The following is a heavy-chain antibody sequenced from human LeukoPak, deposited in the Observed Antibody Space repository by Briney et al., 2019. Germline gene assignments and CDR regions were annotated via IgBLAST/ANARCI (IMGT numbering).Heavy chain of an antibody. V-gene: IGHV3-30-3*01. Sequence: GGSLRLSCVASGFTFSSYAVHWVRQAPGKGLEWVAVISDDGSNKYYADSVKGRFTVSRDNSKNTLYLHMNSLRAEDTAVYYCARERIAATGTGWFDPWGQGTLVTVSS. D-gene: IGHD6-13*01. J-gene: IGHJ5*02. CDR2: ISDDGSNK. CDR3: ARERIAATGTGWFDP. CDR1: GFTFSSYA.